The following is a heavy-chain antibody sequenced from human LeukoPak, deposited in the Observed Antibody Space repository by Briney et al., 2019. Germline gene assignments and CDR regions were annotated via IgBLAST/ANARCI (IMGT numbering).Heavy chain of an antibody. CDR3: ARDRLRWYFDY. J-gene: IGHJ4*02. Sequence: GGSLRLSCAASGFTVSNSYMSWVRRAPGKGLEWVSVSYSGGTIAYADSVKGRFTISRDNSKNTVYLQMNSLRAEDTAVYYCARDRLRWYFDYWGQGTLVTVSS. V-gene: IGHV3-66*01. CDR2: SYSGGTI. CDR1: GFTVSNSY. D-gene: IGHD4-23*01.